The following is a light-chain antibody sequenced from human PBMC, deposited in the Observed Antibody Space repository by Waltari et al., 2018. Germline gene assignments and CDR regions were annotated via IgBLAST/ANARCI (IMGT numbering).Light chain of an antibody. V-gene: IGKV4-1*01. CDR1: ASVLYSSNNKNH. J-gene: IGKJ4*01. CDR2: WAS. Sequence: DIVMTQSSDSLPVSLGVRAPISCKTSASVLYSSNNKNHLAWFQQKPGQPPSLRLYWASNRESGVPDRFIGSGSETDFTLTVTRLQAEDVAVYYCQQYYNTPLTFGGGTKVEVK. CDR3: QQYYNTPLT.